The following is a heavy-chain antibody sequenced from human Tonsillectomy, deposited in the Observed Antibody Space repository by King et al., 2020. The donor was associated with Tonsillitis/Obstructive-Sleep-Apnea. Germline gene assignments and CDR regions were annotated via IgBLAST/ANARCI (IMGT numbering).Heavy chain of an antibody. Sequence: VQLVESGGGVAQPGRSLRLSCAASGFTFNNYAMHWVRQAPGEGLQGEAVISYDGSNKYYTDSVKGRFTIARDNSKNRLYLQMNSLRGDDTAVYYCARDPDSSVVPNSFDYWGQGTLVSIST. D-gene: IGHD2-21*01. V-gene: IGHV3-30*04. J-gene: IGHJ4*02. CDR1: GFTFNNYA. CDR3: ARDPDSSVVPNSFDY. CDR2: ISYDGSNK.